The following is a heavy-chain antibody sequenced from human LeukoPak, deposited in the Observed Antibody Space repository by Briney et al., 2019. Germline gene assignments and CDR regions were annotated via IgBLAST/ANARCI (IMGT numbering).Heavy chain of an antibody. CDR3: ARRPSGGLRYFDWDY. D-gene: IGHD3-9*01. CDR1: GGSISSGDYY. Sequence: SETLSLTCTVSGGSISSGDYYWSWIRQPPGKGLEWIGYIYYSGNTYYNPSLKSRVTISVDTSKNQFSLKLSSVTAADTAVYYCARRPSGGLRYFDWDYWGQGTLVTVSS. J-gene: IGHJ4*02. CDR2: IYYSGNT. V-gene: IGHV4-30-4*01.